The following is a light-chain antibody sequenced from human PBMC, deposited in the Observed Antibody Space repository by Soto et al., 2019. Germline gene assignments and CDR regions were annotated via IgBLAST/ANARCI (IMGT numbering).Light chain of an antibody. CDR1: QSISTF. CDR3: PQPYNTPRT. CDR2: DAS. V-gene: IGKV1-39*01. J-gene: IGKJ1*01. Sequence: DIQMTQSPSSLSASVGARVTITCRASQSISTFLNWYQQVPGKAPKLLIHDASRLQSGVPSRFSGSGSGTDFTLTIGSLQPEDCATYYFPQPYNTPRTFGQGTQGEI.